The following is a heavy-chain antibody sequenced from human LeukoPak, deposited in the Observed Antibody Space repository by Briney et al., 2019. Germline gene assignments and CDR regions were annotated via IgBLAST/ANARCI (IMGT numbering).Heavy chain of an antibody. CDR1: GYSFTSNW. D-gene: IGHD6-19*01. J-gene: IGHJ4*02. V-gene: IGHV5-10-1*04. CDR2: IDPSDSYT. Sequence: HGEPLKIPCKASGYSFTSNWISWARQMPGKGLEWMGWIDPSDSYTNYSPSFQGQVTISADKSISTAYLQWSSLKASDTAMYYCATRGSSGWADYWGQGTLVTVSS. CDR3: ATRGSSGWADY.